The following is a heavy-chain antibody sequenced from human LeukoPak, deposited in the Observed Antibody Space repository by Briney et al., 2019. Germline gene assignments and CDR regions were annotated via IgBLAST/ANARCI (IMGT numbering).Heavy chain of an antibody. CDR3: ARGMLDPHDRMLFGYSSSIRFDY. D-gene: IGHD6-13*01. J-gene: IGHJ4*02. Sequence: GRSLRLSCAASGFTFSSYGMHWVRQAPGKGLEWVAVISYDGSNKYYADSVKGRFTISRDNAKNSLYLQMNSLGAEDTAVYYCARGMLDPHDRMLFGYSSSIRFDYWGQGTLVTVSS. V-gene: IGHV3-30*03. CDR1: GFTFSSYG. CDR2: ISYDGSNK.